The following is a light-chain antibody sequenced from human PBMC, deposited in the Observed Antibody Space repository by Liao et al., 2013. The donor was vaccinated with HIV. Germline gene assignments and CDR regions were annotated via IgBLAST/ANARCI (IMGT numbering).Light chain of an antibody. CDR3: QVWDSSSDQGV. CDR1: NIATKS. CDR2: YDN. J-gene: IGLJ1*01. Sequence: SYELTQPPSVSVAPGQTATIACGGNNIATKSVHWYQQRPGQAPILFISYDNNRPSGIPERFSGSNSGNTATLTISGVEAGDEADYYCQVWDSSSDQGVFGTGTKVTVL. V-gene: IGLV3-21*04.